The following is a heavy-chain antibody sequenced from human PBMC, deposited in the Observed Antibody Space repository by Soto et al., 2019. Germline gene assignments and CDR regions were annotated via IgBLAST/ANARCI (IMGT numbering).Heavy chain of an antibody. CDR2: ISGSGGTT. CDR3: AKDRESGYDWSLDAFDI. D-gene: IGHD5-12*01. J-gene: IGHJ3*02. Sequence: GGSLRLSCAASGFPFSDFYMSWIRQAPGKGLEWVSHISGSGGTTYYADSVKGRFTISRDNSKNTLYLQMNSLRAEDTAVYYCAKDRESGYDWSLDAFDIWGQGTMVTVAS. V-gene: IGHV3-23*01. CDR1: GFPFSDFY.